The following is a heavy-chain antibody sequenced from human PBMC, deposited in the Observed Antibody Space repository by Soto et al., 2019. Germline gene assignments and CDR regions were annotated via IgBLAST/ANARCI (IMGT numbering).Heavy chain of an antibody. V-gene: IGHV1-46*01. J-gene: IGHJ4*02. CDR2: INRNGGST. CDR3: ARDLAAGDF. Sequence: QVQLVQSGAEVKKPGASVKVSCKASGYIFINYYIHWVRQAPGQGLEWIGIINRNGGSTTYDQKFRGRVTLARDTSTSTVYMDLSSLRSEDTAMYYCARDLAAGDFWGQGTLVTVSS. D-gene: IGHD6-13*01. CDR1: GYIFINYY.